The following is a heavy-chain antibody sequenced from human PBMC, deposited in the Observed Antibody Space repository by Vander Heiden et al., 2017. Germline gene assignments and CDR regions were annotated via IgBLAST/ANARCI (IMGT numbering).Heavy chain of an antibody. V-gene: IGHV6-1*01. D-gene: IGHD3-16*01. Sequence: QVQLQQSGPGLVKPSQTLSLTCAISGDSVTSNSAAWNWNRQSPSRGLEWLGRTYYRSKWYNDYAVSVKSRITINPDTSKNQFSLQLESVIPEDTAVYYCARDQVLPTIGDNYYQNYGMDVWGQGTTVTVSS. J-gene: IGHJ6*02. CDR2: TYYRSKWYN. CDR3: ARDQVLPTIGDNYYQNYGMDV. CDR1: GDSVTSNSAA.